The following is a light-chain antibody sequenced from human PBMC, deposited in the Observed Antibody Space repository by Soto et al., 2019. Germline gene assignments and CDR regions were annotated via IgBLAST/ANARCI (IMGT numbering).Light chain of an antibody. J-gene: IGKJ3*01. V-gene: IGKV3-20*01. Sequence: EIVLTQSPGTLSLSPGERATLSCRASQSVSSSYLAWYQQKPGQAPRLLIHDTSSRATGIPDRFSGSGSGTDCTLTISRLEPEDFAVYYCQQYGTSPFTFGPGTKVDIK. CDR1: QSVSSSY. CDR3: QQYGTSPFT. CDR2: DTS.